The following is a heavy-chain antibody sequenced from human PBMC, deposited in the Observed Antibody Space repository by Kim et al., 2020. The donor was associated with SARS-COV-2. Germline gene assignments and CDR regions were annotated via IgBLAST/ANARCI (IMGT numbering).Heavy chain of an antibody. V-gene: IGHV1-3*01. J-gene: IGHJ4*02. Sequence: SQKFQGRGPITRDTSASTAYMELSSLRSEDTAVYYCARVRHSSGYFLLYYWGQGTLVTVSS. CDR3: ARVRHSSGYFLLYY. D-gene: IGHD3-22*01.